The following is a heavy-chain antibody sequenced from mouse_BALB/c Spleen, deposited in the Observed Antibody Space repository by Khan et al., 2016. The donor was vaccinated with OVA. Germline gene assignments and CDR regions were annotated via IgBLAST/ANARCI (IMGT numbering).Heavy chain of an antibody. CDR1: GFTFSTYG. CDR2: VSTGGSYT. D-gene: IGHD1-1*01. CDR3: TRLVYYYDMEGFAY. Sequence: EVELVESGGDLVKPGGSLKLSCAASGFTFSTYGMSWVRQTPDKRLEWVATVSTGGSYTYYPDSVKGRFTISRDNAKNTLYLQMSGLKSEDTAMFYCTRLVYYYDMEGFAYWGQGTLVTVSA. V-gene: IGHV5-6*01. J-gene: IGHJ3*01.